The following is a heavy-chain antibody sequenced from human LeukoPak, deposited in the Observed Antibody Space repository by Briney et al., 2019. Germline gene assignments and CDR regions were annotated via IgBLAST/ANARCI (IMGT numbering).Heavy chain of an antibody. CDR3: ARGRRYYYGSGSYQKNYFDY. CDR1: GYTITGYY. V-gene: IGHV1-2*02. D-gene: IGHD3-10*01. Sequence: ASVKVSCKASGYTITGYYMHWVRQAPGQGLEWMGWINPNSGGTNYAQKFQGRVTMTRDTSISTAYMELSRLRSDDTAAYYCARGRRYYYGSGSYQKNYFDYWGQGTLVTVSS. CDR2: INPNSGGT. J-gene: IGHJ4*02.